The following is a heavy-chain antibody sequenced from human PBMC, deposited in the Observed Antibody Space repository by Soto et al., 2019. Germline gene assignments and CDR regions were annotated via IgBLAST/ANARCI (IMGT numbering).Heavy chain of an antibody. D-gene: IGHD6-19*01. J-gene: IGHJ5*02. V-gene: IGHV4-4*02. CDR1: GGSISSSNW. Sequence: PSETLSLTCAVSGGSISSSNWWSWVRQPPGKGLEWIGEIYHSGSTNYNPSLKSRVTISVDKSKNQFSLKLSSVTAADTAVYYCARDAPASEYSSGWYSCNCFDPWGQGTLVIVSS. CDR3: ARDAPASEYSSGWYSCNCFDP. CDR2: IYHSGST.